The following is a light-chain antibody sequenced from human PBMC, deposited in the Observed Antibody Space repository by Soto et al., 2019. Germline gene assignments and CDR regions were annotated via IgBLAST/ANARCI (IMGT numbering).Light chain of an antibody. Sequence: QSVLTQSPSASGTPGQRVTISCSGSRSNIGRNFAYWYQHVPGTAPRLLIQRKNERPSGVPDRFSGSKSGTSVSLAISGLRSDDEATYYCAAWDDTLDAQVFGGGTQLTVL. V-gene: IGLV1-47*01. CDR1: RSNIGRNF. CDR3: AAWDDTLDAQV. J-gene: IGLJ7*01. CDR2: RKN.